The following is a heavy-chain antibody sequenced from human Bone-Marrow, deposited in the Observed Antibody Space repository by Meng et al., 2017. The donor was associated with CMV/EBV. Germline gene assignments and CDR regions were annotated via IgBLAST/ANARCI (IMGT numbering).Heavy chain of an antibody. J-gene: IGHJ6*02. CDR1: GYTFTSYA. Sequence: ASVKVSCKASGYTFTSYAMHWVRQAPGQRLEWMGWSNAGNGNTKYSQEFQGRVTITRDTSASTAYMELSSLRSEDMAVYYCARDGTYYDFWSDPPKYYYYGMDVWGQGTTVTVSS. CDR2: SNAGNGNT. CDR3: ARDGTYYDFWSDPPKYYYYGMDV. D-gene: IGHD3-3*01. V-gene: IGHV1-3*02.